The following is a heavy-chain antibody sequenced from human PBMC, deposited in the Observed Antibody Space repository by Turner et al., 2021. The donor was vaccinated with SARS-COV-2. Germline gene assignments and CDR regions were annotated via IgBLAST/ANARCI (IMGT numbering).Heavy chain of an antibody. D-gene: IGHD6-13*01. V-gene: IGHV4-39*01. CDR2: IYYSGST. Sequence: QLQLQESGPGLVKPSEPLSLPCTSSGGSISSSSYYWGWIRQPPGKGLEWIGSIYYSGSTYYNPSLKSRVTISVDTSKNQFSLKLSSVTAADTAVYYCATSTVAGTELNYYGMDVWGQGTTVTVSS. CDR1: GGSISSSSYY. CDR3: ATSTVAGTELNYYGMDV. J-gene: IGHJ6*02.